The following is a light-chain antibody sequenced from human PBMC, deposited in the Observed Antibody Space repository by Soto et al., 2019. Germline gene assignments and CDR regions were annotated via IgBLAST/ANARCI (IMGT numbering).Light chain of an antibody. CDR1: QSISSY. CDR2: AAS. CDR3: QQSYSTHFT. V-gene: IGKV1-39*01. J-gene: IGKJ3*01. Sequence: DIQMTQSPSSLSATVGDRVTITCRASQSISSYLNWYQQNPGKAPKLLIYAASSLQSGVPSRFSGSGSGTDFPLSISSLQPEDFATYYCQQSYSTHFTFGPGTKVDIK.